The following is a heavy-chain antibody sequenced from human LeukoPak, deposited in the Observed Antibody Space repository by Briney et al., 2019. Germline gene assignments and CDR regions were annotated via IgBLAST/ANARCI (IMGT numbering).Heavy chain of an antibody. Sequence: GGSLRLSCAASGFTFSSYAMSWVRQAPGKGLEWVSAITGSGSTYYADSVKGRFTISRDNSMNTLYLQMNSLRAEDTAIYYCAKHLGITGTTLDDHWGQRTLVTVSS. CDR1: GFTFSSYA. D-gene: IGHD1-20*01. V-gene: IGHV3-23*01. CDR2: ITGSGST. J-gene: IGHJ4*02. CDR3: AKHLGITGTTLDDH.